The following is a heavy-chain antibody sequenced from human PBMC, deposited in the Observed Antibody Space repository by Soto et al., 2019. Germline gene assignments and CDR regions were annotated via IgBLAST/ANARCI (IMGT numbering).Heavy chain of an antibody. CDR1: GYTFTSYD. Sequence: ASVKVSCKASGYTFTSYDINWVRQATGQGLEWMGWMNPNTGNSGYAQKFQGRGTMTSDTSITTAHMELSSLRSDDTAVYYCARRAETNAWGGFGGDKYYFGFWGHGTRVT. J-gene: IGHJ4*03. V-gene: IGHV1-8*01. D-gene: IGHD2-21*02. CDR2: MNPNTGNS. CDR3: ARRAETNAWGGFGGDKYYFGF.